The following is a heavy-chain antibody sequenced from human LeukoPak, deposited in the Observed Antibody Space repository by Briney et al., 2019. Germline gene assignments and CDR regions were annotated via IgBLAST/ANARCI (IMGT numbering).Heavy chain of an antibody. J-gene: IGHJ4*02. Sequence: PSETLSLTCTVSGGSISSYYWSWIRQPPGKGLGWIGYIYYSGSTNYNPTLKSRVTISVDTSKNQFSLKLSSVTAADTAVYYCAREGWGSSFDYWGQGTLVTVSS. CDR3: AREGWGSSFDY. CDR2: IYYSGST. CDR1: GGSISSYY. D-gene: IGHD7-27*01. V-gene: IGHV4-59*01.